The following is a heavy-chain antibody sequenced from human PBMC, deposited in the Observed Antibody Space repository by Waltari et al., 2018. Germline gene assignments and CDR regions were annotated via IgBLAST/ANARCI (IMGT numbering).Heavy chain of an antibody. Sequence: QLQLQESGPGLAKPSETLSVTCAVSGDSISSTSYYWGWIRQLPGKGLEWIASIYHSGNTFYNPSLMSRVTVSVDTSKSQFSLNLSSVTAADTAVYYCASSSRGIAAAPFDYWGQGTLVTVSS. J-gene: IGHJ4*02. V-gene: IGHV4-39*07. CDR1: GDSISSTSYY. CDR3: ASSSRGIAAAPFDY. D-gene: IGHD6-13*01. CDR2: IYHSGNT.